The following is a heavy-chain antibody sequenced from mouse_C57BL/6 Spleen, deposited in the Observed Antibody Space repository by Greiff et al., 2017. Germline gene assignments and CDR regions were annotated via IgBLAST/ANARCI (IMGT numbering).Heavy chain of an antibody. V-gene: IGHV1-15*01. J-gene: IGHJ3*01. D-gene: IGHD2-3*01. CDR3: TRNGYDPCAY. Sequence: VQLQQSGAELVRPGASVTLSCKASGYTFTDYEMHWVKQTPVHGLEWIGAIDPDTGGTAYNQKFKGKAILTADKSSSTAYMELRSLTSDDSAVYYCTRNGYDPCAYWGQGTLVTVSA. CDR1: GYTFTDYE. CDR2: IDPDTGGT.